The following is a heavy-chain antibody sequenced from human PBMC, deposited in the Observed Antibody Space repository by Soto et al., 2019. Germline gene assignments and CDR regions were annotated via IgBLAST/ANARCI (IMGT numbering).Heavy chain of an antibody. Sequence: QVQLVQTGVKVKKPGASVTVSCKSSGYTFTSYGISSVRQAPGQVLEWMGWISAYNGNTNYAQKLQGRVTMTTDTSTSTAYMELRSLRSDDTAVYYCARDLIVLVPAAIDYWGQGTLVTVSS. CDR3: ARDLIVLVPAAIDY. J-gene: IGHJ4*02. D-gene: IGHD2-2*01. CDR2: ISAYNGNT. CDR1: GYTFTSYG. V-gene: IGHV1-18*01.